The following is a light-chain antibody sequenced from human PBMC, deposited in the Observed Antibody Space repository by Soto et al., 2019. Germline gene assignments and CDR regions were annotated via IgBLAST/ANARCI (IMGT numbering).Light chain of an antibody. J-gene: IGLJ2*01. Sequence: QSVLTQPPSVSAASGQKVTISCSGSGSNIGNNYVSWYQQLPGAAPILLIYDNNKRPSGIPDRFPGSKSGTSATLGITGLQTGDEADYFCGTWDASLSSVVFGGGTKLTVL. CDR1: GSNIGNNY. V-gene: IGLV1-51*01. CDR2: DNN. CDR3: GTWDASLSSVV.